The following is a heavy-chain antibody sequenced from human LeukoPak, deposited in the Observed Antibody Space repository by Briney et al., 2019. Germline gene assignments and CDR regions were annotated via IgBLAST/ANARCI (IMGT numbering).Heavy chain of an antibody. Sequence: PSQTLSLTCTVSGGSISSGGYYWSWIRQHPGKGLEWIGYIYYSGSTYYNPSHKSRVTISVDTSKNQFSLKLSSVTAADTAVYYCASSRDCSSTSCYAFYGSCDLWGQGTLVTVSS. CDR1: GGSISSGGYY. D-gene: IGHD2-2*01. J-gene: IGHJ5*02. CDR3: ASSRDCSSTSCYAFYGSCDL. V-gene: IGHV4-31*03. CDR2: IYYSGST.